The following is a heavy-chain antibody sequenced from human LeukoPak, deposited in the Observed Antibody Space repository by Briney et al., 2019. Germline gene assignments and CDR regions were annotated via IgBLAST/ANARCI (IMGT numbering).Heavy chain of an antibody. V-gene: IGHV1-8*01. J-gene: IGHJ6*02. CDR2: MNPNSGNT. D-gene: IGHD6-19*01. CDR3: ARLQSGWGYYGMDV. CDR1: GYTFTSYD. Sequence: GASVKVSCKASGYTFTSYDINWVRQATGQGLEWMGWMNPNSGNTGYAQKFQGRVTMTRNTSISTAYMELSSLRSEDTAVYYCARLQSGWGYYGMDVWGQGTLVTVSS.